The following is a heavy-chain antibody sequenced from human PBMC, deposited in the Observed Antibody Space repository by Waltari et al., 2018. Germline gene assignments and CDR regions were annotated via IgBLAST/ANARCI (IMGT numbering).Heavy chain of an antibody. Sequence: QVQLVESGGGVVQPGRSLRLSCAASGFTFSSYGIHWVRQAPGKGLEWVVVIWYDGGSKYYADSVKGRFTISRDNSKNTLYVQMNSRRAEDTAVYYCARGSGSNGGYYFDYWGQGTLVTVSS. J-gene: IGHJ4*02. CDR2: IWYDGGSK. CDR3: ARGSGSNGGYYFDY. D-gene: IGHD1-26*01. V-gene: IGHV3-33*01. CDR1: GFTFSSYG.